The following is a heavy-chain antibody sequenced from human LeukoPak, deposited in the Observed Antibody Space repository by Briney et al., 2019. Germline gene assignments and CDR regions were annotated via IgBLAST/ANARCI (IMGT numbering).Heavy chain of an antibody. CDR3: ARDPSGNLYFDY. CDR2: ISGSGGST. Sequence: GGSLRLSCAASGFTFSSYAMSWVRQAPGKGLEWVSAISGSGGSTYYADSVKGRFTISRDNSKNTLFLQVNSLRAEDTAAYYCARDPSGNLYFDYWGQGALVTVSS. V-gene: IGHV3-23*01. D-gene: IGHD6-19*01. CDR1: GFTFSSYA. J-gene: IGHJ4*02.